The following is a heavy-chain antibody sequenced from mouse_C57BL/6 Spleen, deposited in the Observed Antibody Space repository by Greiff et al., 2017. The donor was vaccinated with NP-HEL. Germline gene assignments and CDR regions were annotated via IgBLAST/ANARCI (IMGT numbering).Heavy chain of an antibody. CDR1: GYSITSGYY. Sequence: EVKLMESGPGLVKPSQSLSLTCSVTGYSITSGYYWNWIRQFPGNKLEWMGYISYDGSNNYNPSLKNRISITRDTSKNQFFLKLNSVTTEDTATYYWARERDGYYAMDYWGQGTSVTVSS. CDR2: ISYDGSN. V-gene: IGHV3-6*01. J-gene: IGHJ4*01. D-gene: IGHD3-3*01. CDR3: ARERDGYYAMDY.